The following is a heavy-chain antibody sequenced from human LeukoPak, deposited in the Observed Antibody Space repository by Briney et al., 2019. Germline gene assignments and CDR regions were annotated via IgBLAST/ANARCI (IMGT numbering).Heavy chain of an antibody. V-gene: IGHV4-39*07. D-gene: IGHD5-12*01. J-gene: IGHJ4*02. CDR2: IYYSGST. CDR1: GGSISSSSYY. CDR3: ARYSGPGGATTLFDY. Sequence: SETLSLTCTVSGGSISSSSYYWGWIRQPPGKGLEWIGSIYYSGSTYYNPSLKSRVTISVDTSKNQFSLKLSSVTAADTAVYYCARYSGPGGATTLFDYWGQGTLVTVSS.